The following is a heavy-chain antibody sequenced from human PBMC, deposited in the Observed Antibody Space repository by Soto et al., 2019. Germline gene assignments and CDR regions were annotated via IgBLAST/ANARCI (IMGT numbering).Heavy chain of an antibody. J-gene: IGHJ5*02. CDR1: GGSISSYY. CDR2: IYYSGST. D-gene: IGHD5-18*01. CDR3: ARGLFSLRPRAMVSNWFDP. V-gene: IGHV4-59*08. Sequence: PSETLSLTCTVSGGSISSYYWSWIRQPPGKGLKRIGYIYYSGSTNYNPSLKSRVTISVDTSKNQFSLKLSSVTAADTAVYYCARGLFSLRPRAMVSNWFDPWGQGTLVTVSS.